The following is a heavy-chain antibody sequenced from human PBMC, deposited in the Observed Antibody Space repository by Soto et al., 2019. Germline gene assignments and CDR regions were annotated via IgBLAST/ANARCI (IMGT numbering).Heavy chain of an antibody. V-gene: IGHV4-59*11. CDR3: ARRYGASFDY. D-gene: IGHD4-17*01. CDR1: GGSISSHY. CDR2: IYYSGST. Sequence: PSQTMSLTCTVAGGSISSHYWSWIRQPPGKGLEWIGYIYYSGSTNYNPSLKSRVTISVDTSKNQFSLKLSSVTAADTAVYYCARRYGASFDYWGPGTLVTVSS. J-gene: IGHJ4*02.